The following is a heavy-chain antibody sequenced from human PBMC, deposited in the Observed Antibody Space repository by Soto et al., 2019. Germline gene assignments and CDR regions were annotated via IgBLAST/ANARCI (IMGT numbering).Heavy chain of an antibody. Sequence: GGSLRLSCAASGFTFSNYGMHWVRQAPGKGLEWVAVIWYDGNNKYCADSVKGRFTISRDNSNNTLYVQMTSLRAEDTAVYYCARGLHSLFDYWGQGTLVTVSS. CDR3: ARGLHSLFDY. D-gene: IGHD2-21*01. V-gene: IGHV3-33*01. J-gene: IGHJ4*02. CDR1: GFTFSNYG. CDR2: IWYDGNNK.